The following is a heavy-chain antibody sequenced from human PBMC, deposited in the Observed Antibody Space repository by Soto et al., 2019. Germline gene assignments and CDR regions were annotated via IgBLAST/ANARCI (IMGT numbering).Heavy chain of an antibody. D-gene: IGHD1-26*01. CDR2: ISGSGGST. J-gene: IGHJ4*02. CDR1: GFTFSSYA. V-gene: IGHV3-23*01. Sequence: GGSLRLSCAASGFTFSSYAMSWVRQAPGKGLEWVSGISGSGGSTYSADSVKGRFTISRDNSKNTLYLQVNSLRAEDTAVYYCAKDLDIGELIVGSTFDYWAQGTLVTVSS. CDR3: AKDLDIGELIVGSTFDY.